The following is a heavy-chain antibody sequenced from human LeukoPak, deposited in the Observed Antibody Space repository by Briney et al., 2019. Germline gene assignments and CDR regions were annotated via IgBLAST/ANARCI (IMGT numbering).Heavy chain of an antibody. CDR2: INTNTRKP. V-gene: IGHV7-4-1*02. CDR1: GYTFTSYA. Sequence: GASVKVSCKASGYTFTSYAMNWVRQAPGQGLEWMVWINTNTRKPSYDQGFTGRFVFSLDTSVSTAYLQISSLKAEDTAVYYCARVHDFWSGSHFDYWGQGTLVTVSS. J-gene: IGHJ4*02. CDR3: ARVHDFWSGSHFDY. D-gene: IGHD3-3*01.